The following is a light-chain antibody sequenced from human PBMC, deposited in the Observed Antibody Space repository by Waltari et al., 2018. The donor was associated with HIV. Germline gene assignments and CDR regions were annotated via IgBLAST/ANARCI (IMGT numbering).Light chain of an antibody. CDR3: CSYAGSYKYI. CDR2: DVT. CDR1: SRDVGGYCS. J-gene: IGLJ1*01. Sequence: QSALTQPRPVSGSPGQSVTISCTGTSRDVGGYCSLSWYQQHPAKAPKVLIYDVTKRPSGAPDRFSGSKSGNTASLTISGLQAEDEADYYCCSYAGSYKYILGSGTKVTVL. V-gene: IGLV2-11*01.